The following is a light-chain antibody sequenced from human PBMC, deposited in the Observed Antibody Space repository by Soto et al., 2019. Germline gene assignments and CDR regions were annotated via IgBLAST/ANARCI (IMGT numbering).Light chain of an antibody. Sequence: DIQMTQSPSSLSASVGDRVTITCRASQSISSYLNWYQQKPGKAPQLLIYAASSLQTGVPSRFSGSGSGTDFTLTISSLQPEDFATYYCQQSYNTPPITFGQGTRLEIK. V-gene: IGKV1-39*01. CDR3: QQSYNTPPIT. CDR2: AAS. J-gene: IGKJ5*01. CDR1: QSISSY.